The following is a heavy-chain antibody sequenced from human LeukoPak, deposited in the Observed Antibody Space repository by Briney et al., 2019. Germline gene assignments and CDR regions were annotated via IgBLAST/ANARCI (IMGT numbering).Heavy chain of an antibody. V-gene: IGHV4-38-2*01. D-gene: IGHD3-10*01. CDR1: GYSINSGYY. J-gene: IGHJ4*02. CDR3: ARQRGSGTYSAYYFDY. CDR2: TYHSGGT. Sequence: SETLSLTCAVSGYSINSGYYWGWIRQPPGKGLEWIGSTYHSGGTYYNPSHKSRITISVDTSKNQLSLKLTSVTAADTAVYYCARQRGSGTYSAYYFDYWGQGTLVTVSS.